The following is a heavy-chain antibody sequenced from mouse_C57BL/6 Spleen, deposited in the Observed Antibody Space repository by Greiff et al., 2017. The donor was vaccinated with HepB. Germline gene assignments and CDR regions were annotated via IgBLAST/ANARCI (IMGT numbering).Heavy chain of an antibody. D-gene: IGHD4-1*01. CDR3: ASPNWDGAMDY. V-gene: IGHV3-6*01. J-gene: IGHJ4*01. CDR2: ISYDGSN. Sequence: EVQLVESGPGLVKPSQSLSLTCSVTGYSITSGYYWNWIRQFPGNKLEWMGYISYDGSNNYNPSLKNRISITRDTSKNQFFLKLNSVTTEDTATYYCASPNWDGAMDYWGQGTSVTVSS. CDR1: GYSITSGYY.